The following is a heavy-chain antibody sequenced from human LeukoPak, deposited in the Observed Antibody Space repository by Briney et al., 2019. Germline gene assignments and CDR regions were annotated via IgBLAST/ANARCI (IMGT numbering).Heavy chain of an antibody. CDR3: ARESRVAAAGRHNFDY. Sequence: GASVKVSCKASGFTFTGYYIHWVRQAPGQGLEWMGRINPNTGGTNYAQKFQGRVTMTRDTSISTAYMELGGLRTDDTAVYYCARESRVAAAGRHNFDYWGQGTLVTVSS. CDR1: GFTFTGYY. D-gene: IGHD6-13*01. J-gene: IGHJ4*02. CDR2: INPNTGGT. V-gene: IGHV1-2*02.